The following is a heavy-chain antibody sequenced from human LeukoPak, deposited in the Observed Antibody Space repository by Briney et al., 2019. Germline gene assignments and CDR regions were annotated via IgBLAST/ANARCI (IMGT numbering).Heavy chain of an antibody. Sequence: ASVKVSCKASGYTFTGYYMHWVRQAPGQGFEWMGWINPNSGGTNYAQKFQGRVTMTRNTSISTAYMELSSLRAEDTAVYYCARDHNSIVAAEDYWGQGTLVTVSS. D-gene: IGHD6-13*01. J-gene: IGHJ4*02. CDR1: GYTFTGYY. V-gene: IGHV1-2*02. CDR3: ARDHNSIVAAEDY. CDR2: INPNSGGT.